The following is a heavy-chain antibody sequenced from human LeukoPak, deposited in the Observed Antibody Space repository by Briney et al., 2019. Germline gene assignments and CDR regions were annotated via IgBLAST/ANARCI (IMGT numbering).Heavy chain of an antibody. J-gene: IGHJ4*02. D-gene: IGHD2-2*01. CDR1: GYTFTGYY. CDR2: INPNSGGT. CDR3: ARDCSSTSCFDY. Sequence: ASVKVSCKASGYTFTGYYIHWVRQAPGQGLEWMGWINPNSGGTNYAQKFQGRVTMTRDTSISTAYMELSRLRSDDTAVYYCARDCSSTSCFDYWGQGTLVTVSS. V-gene: IGHV1-2*02.